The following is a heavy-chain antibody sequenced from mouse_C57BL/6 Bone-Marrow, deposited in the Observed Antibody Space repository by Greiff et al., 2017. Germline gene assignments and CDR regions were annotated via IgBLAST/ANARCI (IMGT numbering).Heavy chain of an antibody. CDR3: ARRVYYGSVYYYAMDY. D-gene: IGHD1-1*01. Sequence: EVKLVESGAELVKPGASVKLSCTASGFNIKDYYMHWVKQRTEQGLEWIGRIDPEDGETKYAPKFQGKATITADTSSNTAYLQLSSLTSEDTAVYYCARRVYYGSVYYYAMDYWGQGTSVTVSS. V-gene: IGHV14-2*01. CDR1: GFNIKDYY. CDR2: IDPEDGET. J-gene: IGHJ4*01.